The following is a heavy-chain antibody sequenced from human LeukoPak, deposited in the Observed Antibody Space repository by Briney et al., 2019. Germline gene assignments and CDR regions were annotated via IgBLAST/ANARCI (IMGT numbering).Heavy chain of an antibody. Sequence: GGSLRLSCAASGFIFSTYGMHWVRQAPGKGLEWVALIRSDGSIKYYADSVKGRFTISRDNSKNTLYLQMNSLRAEDTAVYYCANRVDYDSSGYHFDYWGQGTLVTVSS. V-gene: IGHV3-30*02. CDR1: GFIFSTYG. CDR3: ANRVDYDSSGYHFDY. CDR2: IRSDGSIK. D-gene: IGHD3-22*01. J-gene: IGHJ4*02.